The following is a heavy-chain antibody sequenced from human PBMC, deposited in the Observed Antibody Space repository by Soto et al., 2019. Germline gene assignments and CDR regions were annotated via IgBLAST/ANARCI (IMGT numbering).Heavy chain of an antibody. J-gene: IGHJ1*01. Sequence: GGSLRLSCAASGFTFDDYAMHWVRQVPGKGLEWVSGINWNSGSIGYGDSVKGRFAISRDNAKNSPHLQMNSLSAEDTALYYCVKDESINWYSGHFRHWGQGTLVTVSS. V-gene: IGHV3-9*01. CDR2: INWNSGSI. CDR1: GFTFDDYA. CDR3: VKDESINWYSGHFRH. D-gene: IGHD6-13*01.